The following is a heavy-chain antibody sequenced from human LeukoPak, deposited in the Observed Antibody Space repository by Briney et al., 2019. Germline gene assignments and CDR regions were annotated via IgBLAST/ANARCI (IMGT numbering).Heavy chain of an antibody. CDR1: GGSFSGYY. J-gene: IGHJ4*02. D-gene: IGHD1-14*01. Sequence: SETLCLTCAVYGGSFSGYYWSWIRQPPGQGLGWIGEINHSGSTSYNPSLESRVTISVDTSKNQFSLQLNSVTPEDTAVYYCARDEPGSATPFDYWGQGTLVTVSS. V-gene: IGHV4-34*01. CDR2: INHSGST. CDR3: ARDEPGSATPFDY.